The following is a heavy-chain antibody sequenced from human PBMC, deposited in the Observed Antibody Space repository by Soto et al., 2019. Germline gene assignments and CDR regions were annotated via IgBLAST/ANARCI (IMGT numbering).Heavy chain of an antibody. CDR3: AGGYSDSSGYSRPLGY. V-gene: IGHV1-69*13. D-gene: IGHD3-22*01. Sequence: SVKVSCKASGGTFSSYSISWVRQAPGQGLEWKGGIIPIFGTANYAQQFQGRVKITADESTSTAYMELSSLGSEDTAVYDCAGGYSDSSGYSRPLGYRGQGTLVTAS. J-gene: IGHJ4*02. CDR2: IIPIFGTA. CDR1: GGTFSSYS.